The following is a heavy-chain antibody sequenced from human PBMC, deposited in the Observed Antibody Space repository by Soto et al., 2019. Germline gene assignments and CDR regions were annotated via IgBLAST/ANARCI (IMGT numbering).Heavy chain of an antibody. CDR1: GFTFSSYG. D-gene: IGHD1-26*01. CDR3: AREGSLGVTSGGPLDS. V-gene: IGHV3-33*01. CDR2: IWYDGSNK. Sequence: QVQLVESGGGVVQPGRSLRLSCAASGFTFSSYGMHWVRQAPGKGLEWVAVIWYDGSNKYHADSVKGRFTISRDNSKNTLYLQMNSLRAEDTSVYYCAREGSLGVTSGGPLDSWGQGTLVTVSS. J-gene: IGHJ4*02.